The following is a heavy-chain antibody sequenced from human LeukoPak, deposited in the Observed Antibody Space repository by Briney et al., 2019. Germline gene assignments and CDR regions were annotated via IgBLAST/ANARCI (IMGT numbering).Heavy chain of an antibody. D-gene: IGHD3/OR15-3a*01. Sequence: GGSLRLSCAASGFTFSSYGMHWVRQATGKGLEWVAFIEKDGNTKYYTDSVRGRFAISRDNSKNTLYLQMSSLRTEDTAMFYCTKARDFWTRRFFDYWGQGTLVTVFS. CDR1: GFTFSSYG. CDR3: TKARDFWTRRFFDY. CDR2: IEKDGNTK. V-gene: IGHV3-30*02. J-gene: IGHJ4*02.